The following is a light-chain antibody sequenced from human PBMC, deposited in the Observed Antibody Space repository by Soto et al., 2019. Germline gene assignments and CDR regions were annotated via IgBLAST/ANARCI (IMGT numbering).Light chain of an antibody. CDR3: QQYNNWPRK. V-gene: IGKV3-15*01. CDR1: QSVSSD. CDR2: GAS. Sequence: EIVMTQSPATPSVFPGEKATLSCRASQSVSSDLAWYHQKPGQAPRLLIHGASTRATGIPARFSGSGSGTEFTLTINSLQSEDFAVYYCQQYNNWPRKFGQGTKVDIK. J-gene: IGKJ1*01.